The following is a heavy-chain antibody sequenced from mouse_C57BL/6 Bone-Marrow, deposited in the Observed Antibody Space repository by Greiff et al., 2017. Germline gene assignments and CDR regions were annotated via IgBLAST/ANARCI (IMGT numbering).Heavy chain of an antibody. V-gene: IGHV1-64*01. Sequence: VQLQESGAELVKPGASVKLSCKASGYTFTSYWMHWVKQRPGQGLEWIGMIHPNSGSTNYNEKFKSKATLTVDKSSSTAYMQLSSLTSEDAAVYYCAGGWLHFDYWGQGTTLTVSS. D-gene: IGHD2-3*01. CDR3: AGGWLHFDY. CDR2: IHPNSGST. CDR1: GYTFTSYW. J-gene: IGHJ2*01.